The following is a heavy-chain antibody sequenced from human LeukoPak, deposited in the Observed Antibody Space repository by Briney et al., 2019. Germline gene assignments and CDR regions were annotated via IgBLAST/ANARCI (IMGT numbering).Heavy chain of an antibody. J-gene: IGHJ3*02. CDR2: ISSSSSYI. Sequence: GGSLRLSCAASGFTFSSYSMNWVRQAPGKGLEWVSSISSSSSYIYYAVSVKGRFTISRDNAKNSLYLQMNSLRAEDTAVYYCASDYGGKRDAFDIWGQGTMVTVPS. V-gene: IGHV3-21*01. D-gene: IGHD4-23*01. CDR3: ASDYGGKRDAFDI. CDR1: GFTFSSYS.